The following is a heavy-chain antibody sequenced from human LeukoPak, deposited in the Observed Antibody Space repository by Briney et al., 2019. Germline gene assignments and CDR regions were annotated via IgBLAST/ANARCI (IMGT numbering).Heavy chain of an antibody. V-gene: IGHV4-38-2*02. CDR2: IYHSGST. CDR1: GYSISSGYY. D-gene: IGHD2-15*01. J-gene: IGHJ5*02. CDR3: ARGWFDAPNRFDP. Sequence: SETLSLTCTVSGYSISSGYYWGWIRQPPGKGLEWIGSIYHSGSTYYNPSLKSRVTISVDTSKNQFSLKLSSVTAADTAVYYCARGWFDAPNRFDPWGQGTLVTVSS.